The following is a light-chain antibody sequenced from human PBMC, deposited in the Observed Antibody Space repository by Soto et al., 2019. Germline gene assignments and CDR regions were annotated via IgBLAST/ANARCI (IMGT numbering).Light chain of an antibody. CDR2: DAS. V-gene: IGKV3-20*01. CDR1: QSVSSSS. CDR3: QQYGGSPRT. J-gene: IGKJ1*01. Sequence: EILLTQSPGTLSLSPGERATLSCRASQSVSSSSLAWYQQKRGQAPRLLIHDASSRATGIPDRFSGSGSGTDFTLTISRLEPEDFEVYCCQQYGGSPRTFGQGTKVDIK.